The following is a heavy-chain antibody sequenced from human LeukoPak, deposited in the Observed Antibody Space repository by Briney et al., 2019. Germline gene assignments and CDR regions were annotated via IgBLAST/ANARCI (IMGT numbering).Heavy chain of an antibody. CDR2: INPSGGTT. D-gene: IGHD3-22*01. CDR3: ARGSNYYYDSSADYLRY. V-gene: IGHV1-46*01. J-gene: IGHJ4*02. CDR1: GYTFTTYY. Sequence: ASVKVSCKTSGYTFTTYYIHWVRQAPGQGLEWMGIINPSGGTTTYAQQFQGRVTMTRDTSTSTVYMELNTLRSEDTAVYYCARGSNYYYDSSADYLRYWGQGTLVTVSS.